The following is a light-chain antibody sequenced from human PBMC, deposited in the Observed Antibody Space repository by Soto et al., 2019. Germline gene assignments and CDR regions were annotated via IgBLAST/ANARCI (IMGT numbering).Light chain of an antibody. J-gene: IGKJ1*01. Sequence: DVQMTQSPASLSALVGDRVTITCRASQSISSWLAWYQQKPGKAPKLLIYDASSLESGVPSRFSGSGSGTEFTLTITSLQPDDFATYYCQQYNTYSTFGHGTKVDIK. CDR3: QQYNTYST. CDR1: QSISSW. V-gene: IGKV1-5*01. CDR2: DAS.